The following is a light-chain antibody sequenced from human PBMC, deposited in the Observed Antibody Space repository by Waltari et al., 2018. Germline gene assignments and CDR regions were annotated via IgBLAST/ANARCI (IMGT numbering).Light chain of an antibody. CDR2: DVN. J-gene: IGLJ2*01. Sequence: QSALSQPASVSGSPGQSITISCAGASSDVGGHASVSWYQQHPGKAPKLIIRDVNNRPSGVSNRVSGSKSGNTASLTISGLQAEDEADYYCSSYSTSSSLILFGEGTKVTVL. V-gene: IGLV2-14*03. CDR3: SSYSTSSSLIL. CDR1: SSDVGGHAS.